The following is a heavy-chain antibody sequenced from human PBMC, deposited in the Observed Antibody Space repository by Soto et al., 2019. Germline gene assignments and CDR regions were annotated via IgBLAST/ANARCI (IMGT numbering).Heavy chain of an antibody. V-gene: IGHV3-9*01. CDR3: AKATFSVNYYGMDV. CDR2: ISWNSGSI. CDR1: GFTFDDYA. Sequence: PGGSLRLSCAASGFTFDDYAMHWVRQAPGKGLEWVSGISWNSGSIGYADSVKGRFTISRDNAKNSLYLQMNSLRAEDTALYYCAKATFSVNYYGMDVWGQGTTVTVSS. J-gene: IGHJ6*02. D-gene: IGHD4-17*01.